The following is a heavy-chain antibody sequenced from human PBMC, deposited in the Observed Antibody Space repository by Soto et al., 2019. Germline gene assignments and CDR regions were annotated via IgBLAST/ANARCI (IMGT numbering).Heavy chain of an antibody. V-gene: IGHV1-8*01. CDR3: ARGSFWSGYGLDDY. CDR1: GYTFTSYD. Sequence: RASVKVSCKASGYTFTSYDINWVRQATGQGLEWMGWMNPNSGNTGYAQKFQGRVTMTRNTSISTAYMELSSLRSEDTAVYYCARGSFWSGYGLDDYWGQGTLVTVSS. J-gene: IGHJ4*02. D-gene: IGHD3-3*01. CDR2: MNPNSGNT.